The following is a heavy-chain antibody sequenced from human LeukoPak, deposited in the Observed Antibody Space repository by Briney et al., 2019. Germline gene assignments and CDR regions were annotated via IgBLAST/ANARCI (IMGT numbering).Heavy chain of an antibody. CDR1: GFTFSSYW. V-gene: IGHV3-74*01. J-gene: IGHJ4*02. D-gene: IGHD3-10*01. CDR3: ARALDGSGSRSFDY. CDR2: IYSDGSST. Sequence: GGSLRLSCAASGFTFSSYWMHWVRQAPGKGLVWVSRIYSDGSSTNYAVSVKGRFTISRDNSKNTLYLQMNSLRAEDTAVYYCARALDGSGSRSFDYWGQGTLVTVSS.